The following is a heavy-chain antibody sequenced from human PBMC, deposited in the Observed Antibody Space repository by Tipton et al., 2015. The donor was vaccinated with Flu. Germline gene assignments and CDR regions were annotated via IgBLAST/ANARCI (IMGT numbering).Heavy chain of an antibody. V-gene: IGHV4-31*03. D-gene: IGHD4-17*01. J-gene: IGHJ2*01. CDR2: IYYIGST. CDR3: ARMEWTVTTPRYFDL. CDR1: GGSITSSTDY. Sequence: GLVKPSQTLSLSCTVSGGSITSSTDYWSWIRQHPGKGLEWIGHIYYIGSTNYNPSLKSRVTISMDTSKNQFSLKLSSMTAADTAVYYCARMEWTVTTPRYFDLWGRGTLVTVSS.